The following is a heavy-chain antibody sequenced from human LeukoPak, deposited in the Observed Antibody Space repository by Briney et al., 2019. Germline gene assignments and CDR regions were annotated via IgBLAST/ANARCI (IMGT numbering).Heavy chain of an antibody. CDR1: GDSVSINSAA. V-gene: IGHV6-1*01. CDR3: ARSPSPYSSGWYFDC. D-gene: IGHD6-19*01. Sequence: SQTLSLTCAISGDSVSINSAAWNWIRQSPSRGLEWLGRTYQRSKWYNDYAVSVKSRITINPDISKNQFSPQLNSVTPEDTAVYYCARSPSPYSSGWYFDCWGQGTLVTVSS. CDR2: TYQRSKWYN. J-gene: IGHJ4*02.